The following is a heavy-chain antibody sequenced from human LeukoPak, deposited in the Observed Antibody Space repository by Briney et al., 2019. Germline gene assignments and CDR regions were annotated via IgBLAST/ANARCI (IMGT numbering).Heavy chain of an antibody. CDR1: GGSISSYY. CDR3: ARGHSSGWYRGAFDI. Sequence: SETLSLTCTVSGGSISSYYWSWLRQPAGKGLEWIGRIYTSGSTNYNPSLKSRVTMSVDTSKNQFSLKLNSVTAADTAVYYCARGHSSGWYRGAFDIWGQGTMVTVSS. V-gene: IGHV4-4*07. D-gene: IGHD6-19*01. CDR2: IYTSGST. J-gene: IGHJ3*02.